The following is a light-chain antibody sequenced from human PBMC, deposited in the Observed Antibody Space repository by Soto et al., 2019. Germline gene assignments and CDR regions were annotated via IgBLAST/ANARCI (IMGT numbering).Light chain of an antibody. J-gene: IGKJ1*01. CDR2: DAS. V-gene: IGKV1-5*01. CDR1: QSIGRW. Sequence: DIQMTQSPSTLSASVGDTVTVTCRASQSIGRWLAWYQQKPGKAPKLLIFDASTLENGVPARFSGSRSGPEFSLTISSLQADAFATYYCQHYYSYWTFGQGTKVDIK. CDR3: QHYYSYWT.